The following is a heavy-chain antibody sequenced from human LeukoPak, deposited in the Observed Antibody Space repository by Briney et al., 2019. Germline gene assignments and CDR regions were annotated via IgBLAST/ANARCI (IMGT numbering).Heavy chain of an antibody. CDR3: AKDRVLGYSGYDLDY. D-gene: IGHD5-12*01. CDR2: IRYDGSNK. CDR1: GFPLISFG. V-gene: IGHV3-30*02. J-gene: IGHJ4*02. Sequence: GALRFSVAASGFPLISFGMPWAGRPPGKGLGWVALIRYDGSNKYYADSVKGRFTISRDNSKNTLYLQMNSLRAENTAVYYCAKDRVLGYSGYDLDYWGQGTLVTVSS.